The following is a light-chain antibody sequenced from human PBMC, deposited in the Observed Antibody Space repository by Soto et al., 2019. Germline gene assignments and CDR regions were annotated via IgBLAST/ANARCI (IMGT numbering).Light chain of an antibody. V-gene: IGKV1-39*01. Sequence: DIQVIQSPSSLSASVGNRVTITSRASLRISTYLNWYQHKPGKAPKLLIYGASSLQSGVPSRFSGSGSGTDFTLTISSLHPEDSATDYCQQSHSTPLTFGGGTKLEI. J-gene: IGKJ4*01. CDR2: GAS. CDR1: LRISTY. CDR3: QQSHSTPLT.